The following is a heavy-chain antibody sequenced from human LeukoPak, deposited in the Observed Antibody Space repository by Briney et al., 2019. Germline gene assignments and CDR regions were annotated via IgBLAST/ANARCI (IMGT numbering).Heavy chain of an antibody. J-gene: IGHJ5*02. D-gene: IGHD1-26*01. CDR2: IKPDGSEK. Sequence: GGSLRLSCAASHFTFTSYWMSWVRQAPGKGLEWVANIKPDGSEKYYVDSVKGRFTISRDNAKNSLYLQMNSLRAEDTAVYYCARGSIVGASRFDPWGQGTLVTVSS. CDR3: ARGSIVGASRFDP. V-gene: IGHV3-7*01. CDR1: HFTFTSYW.